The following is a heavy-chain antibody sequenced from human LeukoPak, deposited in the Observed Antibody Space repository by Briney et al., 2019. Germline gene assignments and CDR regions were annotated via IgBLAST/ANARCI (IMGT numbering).Heavy chain of an antibody. V-gene: IGHV5-51*01. D-gene: IGHD6-13*01. Sequence: GESLKISCKASGYTFTNYWIGWVRQMPGQGLEWIGTIYPGDSDTRYSPSFQGQVTISADKSISTAYLQWSSLRASDTAIYYCARRPASGGGGFDPWGQGTLVTVSS. J-gene: IGHJ5*02. CDR3: ARRPASGGGGFDP. CDR1: GYTFTNYW. CDR2: IYPGDSDT.